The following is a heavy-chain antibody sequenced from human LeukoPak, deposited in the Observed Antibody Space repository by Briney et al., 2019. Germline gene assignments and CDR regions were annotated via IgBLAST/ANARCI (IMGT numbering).Heavy chain of an antibody. D-gene: IGHD3-16*01. V-gene: IGHV3-7*01. CDR2: IQPDGSEQ. CDR3: ASQSYARFDP. CDR1: GLTFSSRW. J-gene: IGHJ5*02. Sequence: GGSQRLSCAASGLTFSSRWMSWVRQAPGKGLEWVGNIQPDGSEQYPVDSVKGRFTISRDNARNSLFLQMNSLRVEDTAVYYCASQSYARFDPWGQGTLVTVSS.